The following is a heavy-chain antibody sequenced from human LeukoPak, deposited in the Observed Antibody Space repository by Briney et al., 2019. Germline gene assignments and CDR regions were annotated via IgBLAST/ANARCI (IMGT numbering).Heavy chain of an antibody. CDR2: INHSGST. CDR1: GGSFSGYY. CDR3: ALSDILTGHGYFDY. D-gene: IGHD3-9*01. Sequence: NPSETLSLTCAVYGGSFSGYYWSWIRQPPGKGLEWIGEINHSGSTYYNPSLKSRVTISVDTSKNQFSLKLSSVTAADTAVYYCALSDILTGHGYFDYWGQGTLVTVSS. J-gene: IGHJ4*02. V-gene: IGHV4-34*01.